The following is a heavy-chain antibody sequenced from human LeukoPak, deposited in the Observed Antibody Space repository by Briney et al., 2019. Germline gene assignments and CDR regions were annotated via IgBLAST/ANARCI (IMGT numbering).Heavy chain of an antibody. V-gene: IGHV4-39*01. J-gene: IGHJ2*01. CDR2: IYYSGST. CDR1: GGSISSTNYY. D-gene: IGHD3-22*01. CDR3: ARRGYYDSRGYFDL. Sequence: SETLSLTCTVSGGSISSTNYYWGWIRQPPGKGLEWIGNIYYSGSTYYNPSLRSRVTISVDTSKNQFSLKLSSVTAADTAVYYCARRGYYDSRGYFDLWGRGTLVTVSS.